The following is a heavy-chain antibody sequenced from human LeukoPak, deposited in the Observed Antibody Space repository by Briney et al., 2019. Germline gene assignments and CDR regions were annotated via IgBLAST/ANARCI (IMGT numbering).Heavy chain of an antibody. V-gene: IGHV1-2*02. CDR1: GYTFTADY. D-gene: IGHD1-7*01. Sequence: ASVKVSCVASGYTFTADYIHWVRQAPGQGLEWMVYIRPNSGGTDYAQNFQGRVTMTRDTSISTAYMELSRLRSDDTAVYYCARVEGITATRGDWGQGTLVTVSS. J-gene: IGHJ4*02. CDR3: ARVEGITATRGD. CDR2: IRPNSGGT.